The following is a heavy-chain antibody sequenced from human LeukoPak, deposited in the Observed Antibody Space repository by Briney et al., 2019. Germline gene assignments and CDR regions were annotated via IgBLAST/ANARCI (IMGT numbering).Heavy chain of an antibody. CDR3: ARRGDYYDSSGYYQPSGFDY. D-gene: IGHD3-22*01. V-gene: IGHV5-51*01. J-gene: IGHJ4*02. Sequence: GESLKISCKGSGYSFTSYWIGWVRQMPGKGLEWMGIIYPGDPDTRYSPSFQGQVTISADKSISTAYLQWSSLKASDTAMYYCARRGDYYDSSGYYQPSGFDYWGQGTLVTVSS. CDR1: GYSFTSYW. CDR2: IYPGDPDT.